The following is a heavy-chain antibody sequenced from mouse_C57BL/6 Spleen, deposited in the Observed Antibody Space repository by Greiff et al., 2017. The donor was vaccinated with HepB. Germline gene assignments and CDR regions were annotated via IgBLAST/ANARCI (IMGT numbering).Heavy chain of an antibody. D-gene: IGHD1-1*01. CDR1: GYAFSSYW. V-gene: IGHV1-80*01. CDR2: IYTGDGDT. Sequence: QVQLKESGAELVKPGASVKISCKASGYAFSSYWMNWVKQRPGKGLEWIGQIYTGDGDTNYNGKFKGKATLTADKSSSTAYMQLSSLTSEDSAVYFCARRGSNLYYYAMDYWGQGTSVTVSS. CDR3: ARRGSNLYYYAMDY. J-gene: IGHJ4*01.